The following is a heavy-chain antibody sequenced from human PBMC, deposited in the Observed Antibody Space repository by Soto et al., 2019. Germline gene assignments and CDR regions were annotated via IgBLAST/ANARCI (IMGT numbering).Heavy chain of an antibody. V-gene: IGHV4-28*03. CDR3: ARDRGRFGAISSPYFDY. D-gene: IGHD3-10*01. CDR1: GYSISSSNW. Sequence: PSETLSLTCAVSGYSISSSNWWGWIRQPPGKGLEWIGYIYYSGTTYYNPSLKSRVTMSVDTSKNQFSLKLTSVRADDTAVYYCARDRGRFGAISSPYFDYWGQGTLVTVSS. CDR2: IYYSGTT. J-gene: IGHJ4*02.